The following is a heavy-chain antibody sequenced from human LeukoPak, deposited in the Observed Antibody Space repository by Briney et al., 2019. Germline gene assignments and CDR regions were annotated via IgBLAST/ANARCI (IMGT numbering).Heavy chain of an antibody. CDR2: IIPILGIA. CDR3: ATGPPDYYDSSGYYYY. Sequence: SVKVSCKASGGTFSSYAISWVRQAPGRGLEWMGRIIPILGIANYAQKFQGRVTITADKSTSTAYMELSSLRSEDTAVYYCATGPPDYYDSSGYYYYWGQGTLVTVSS. V-gene: IGHV1-69*04. J-gene: IGHJ4*02. D-gene: IGHD3-22*01. CDR1: GGTFSSYA.